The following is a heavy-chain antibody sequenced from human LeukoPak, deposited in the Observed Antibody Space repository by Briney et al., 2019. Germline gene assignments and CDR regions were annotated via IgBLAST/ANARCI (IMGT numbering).Heavy chain of an antibody. D-gene: IGHD2-2*01. J-gene: IGHJ6*03. Sequence: GGSLRLSCADSGFSFSTYSMNWVRQAPGKGLEWVSSISTLSSYIYYADSVKGRFTISRDNAKNTLYLQMNSLRAEDTAVCYCATCSSATCRYYYYYMDVWGKGTTVTVSS. CDR3: ATCSSATCRYYYYYMDV. CDR2: ISTLSSYI. V-gene: IGHV3-21*06. CDR1: GFSFSTYS.